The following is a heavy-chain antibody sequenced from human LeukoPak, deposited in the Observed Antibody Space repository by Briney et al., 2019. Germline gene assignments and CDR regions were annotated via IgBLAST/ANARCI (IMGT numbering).Heavy chain of an antibody. V-gene: IGHV4-59*08. CDR3: ARHGTISSESYFDY. D-gene: IGHD1-14*01. CDR2: IHNSGRT. Sequence: SETLSLTCSVSGGSVSSYYWSWIRQSPGKGLEWIGYIHNSGRTNYNPSLKSRVTGFVDTSKNQVSLRLSSVTAADTAVYCCARHGTISSESYFDYWGQGALVTVSS. CDR1: GGSVSSYY. J-gene: IGHJ4*02.